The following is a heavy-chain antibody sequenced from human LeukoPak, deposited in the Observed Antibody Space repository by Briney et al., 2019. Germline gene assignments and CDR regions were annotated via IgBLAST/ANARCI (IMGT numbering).Heavy chain of an antibody. Sequence: PSGTLSLTCAVSGDSISSSHWWSWVRQPPGKGLGWIGEIYHSGSTNYNPSLKSRVTISVDKFKNQFSLKLGPVTAADTAVYYCARVKYDSSGYCYDYWGQGTLVTVSS. CDR3: ARVKYDSSGYCYDY. CDR2: IYHSGST. J-gene: IGHJ4*02. CDR1: GDSISSSHW. D-gene: IGHD3-22*01. V-gene: IGHV4-4*02.